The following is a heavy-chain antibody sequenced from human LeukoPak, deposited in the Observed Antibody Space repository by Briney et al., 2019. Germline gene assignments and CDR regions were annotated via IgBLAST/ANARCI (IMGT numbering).Heavy chain of an antibody. V-gene: IGHV3-9*01. Sequence: PGRSLRLSCAASGFTFDDYAMHWVRQAPGKGLEWVSGISWNSGSIGYADSVKGRFTISRDTAKNSLYLQMNALRAEDTAVYYCAGASRYDSSGYYPYYFDYWGQGTLVTVSS. D-gene: IGHD3-22*01. CDR2: ISWNSGSI. CDR1: GFTFDDYA. CDR3: AGASRYDSSGYYPYYFDY. J-gene: IGHJ4*02.